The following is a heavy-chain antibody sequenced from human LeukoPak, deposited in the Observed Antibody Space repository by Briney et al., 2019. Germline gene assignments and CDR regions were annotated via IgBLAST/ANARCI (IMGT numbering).Heavy chain of an antibody. Sequence: ASVKVSCKASGYTFTSYDLNWVRQATGQGLEWMGWMNPNSGNTGYAQKFQGRVTMTRNTSISTAYMELSSLRSEDTAVYYCARGGMAYYYDSSGYYDYWGQGTLVTVSS. D-gene: IGHD3-22*01. CDR2: MNPNSGNT. CDR3: ARGGMAYYYDSSGYYDY. CDR1: GYTFTSYD. J-gene: IGHJ4*02. V-gene: IGHV1-8*01.